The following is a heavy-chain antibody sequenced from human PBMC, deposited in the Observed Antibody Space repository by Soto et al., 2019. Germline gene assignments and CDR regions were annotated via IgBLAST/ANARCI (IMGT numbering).Heavy chain of an antibody. Sequence: SETLSLTCSVSGGSISSYYWSWIRQPAGKGLEWIGRIYTSGSPNYNPSLKSRVTMSVDTSKNQFSLKLSSVTAADTAVYYCARVGEATDNFDYWGQGTLVTVSS. V-gene: IGHV4-4*07. CDR1: GGSISSYY. J-gene: IGHJ4*02. D-gene: IGHD1-26*01. CDR2: IYTSGSP. CDR3: ARVGEATDNFDY.